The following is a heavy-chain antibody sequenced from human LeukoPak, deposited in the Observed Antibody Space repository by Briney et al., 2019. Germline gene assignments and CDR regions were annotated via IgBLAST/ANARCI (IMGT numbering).Heavy chain of an antibody. Sequence: SETLSLTCTVSGGSISSSSYYWGWTRHPPGKGLEWIGSIYYSGSTYYNPSLKSRVTISVHTSKNQFSLKLSSVTAADTAVFYXXXXXXSRSSGDYWGQGTLVTVSS. CDR3: XXXXXSRSSGDY. V-gene: IGHV4-39*07. J-gene: IGHJ4*02. CDR1: GGSISSSSYY. CDR2: IYYSGST. D-gene: IGHD6-19*01.